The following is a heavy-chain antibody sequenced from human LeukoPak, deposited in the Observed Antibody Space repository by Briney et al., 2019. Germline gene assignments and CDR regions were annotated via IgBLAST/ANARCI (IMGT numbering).Heavy chain of an antibody. V-gene: IGHV4-38-2*02. J-gene: IGHJ4*02. CDR1: GYSISSGYY. CDR2: ITHSGIP. Sequence: PSETLSLTCTVSGYSISSGYYWGWLRQPPGKGLEWIGSITHSGIPYYSPSLKSRVTISLDTSKNQFSLKLTSVTAADTAVYYCTSLYSSSWYLGDYWGQGTLVTVSS. CDR3: TSLYSSSWYLGDY. D-gene: IGHD6-13*01.